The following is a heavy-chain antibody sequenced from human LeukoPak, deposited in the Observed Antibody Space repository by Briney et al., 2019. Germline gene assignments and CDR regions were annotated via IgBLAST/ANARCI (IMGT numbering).Heavy chain of an antibody. V-gene: IGHV4-4*07. CDR3: ARECIAVAGEPYYFDY. CDR1: GGSISSYY. Sequence: SETLSLTCTVSGGSISSYYWSWIRQPAGKGLEWIGRIYTSGSTNYNPSLKSRVTVSVDTSKNQFSLKLSSVTAADTAVYYCARECIAVAGEPYYFDYWGQGTLVTASS. CDR2: IYTSGST. D-gene: IGHD6-19*01. J-gene: IGHJ4*02.